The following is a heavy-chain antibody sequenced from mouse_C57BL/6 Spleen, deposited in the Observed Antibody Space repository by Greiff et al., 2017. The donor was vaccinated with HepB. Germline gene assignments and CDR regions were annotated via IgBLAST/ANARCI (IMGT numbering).Heavy chain of an antibody. CDR1: GYTFTSYW. V-gene: IGHV1-69*01. D-gene: IGHD2-3*01. CDR3: ARCHSLYDYFDY. Sequence: QVQLQQPGAELVMPGASVKLSCKASGYTFTSYWMHWVKQRPGQGLEWIGEIDPSDSYTNYNQKFKGKSTLTVDKSSSTAYMQLSSLTSEDSAVYYCARCHSLYDYFDYWGQGTTLTVSS. CDR2: IDPSDSYT. J-gene: IGHJ2*01.